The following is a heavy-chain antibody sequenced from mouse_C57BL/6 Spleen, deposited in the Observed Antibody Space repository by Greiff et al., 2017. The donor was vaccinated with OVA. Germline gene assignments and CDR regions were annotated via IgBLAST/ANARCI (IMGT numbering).Heavy chain of an antibody. Sequence: VQLQQSGAELVKPGASVKVSCKASGYTFTNYWMHWVKQRPGQGLEWIGRIHPSDSDTNYNQKFKGKATLTVDKSSSTAYMQLRSLTSEDTAVYYCAHITTVVAGYWGQGTTLTVSS. J-gene: IGHJ2*01. D-gene: IGHD1-1*01. CDR2: IHPSDSDT. CDR1: GYTFTNYW. V-gene: IGHV1-74*01. CDR3: AHITTVVAGY.